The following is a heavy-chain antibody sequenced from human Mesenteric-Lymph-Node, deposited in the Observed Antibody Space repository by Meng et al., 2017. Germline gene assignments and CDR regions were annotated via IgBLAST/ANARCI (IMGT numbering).Heavy chain of an antibody. CDR1: GYTFTGYY. J-gene: IGHJ4*02. D-gene: IGHD6-13*01. V-gene: IGHV1-2*02. CDR2: INPNSGGT. CDR3: ARYSWGIAAAGPDY. Sequence: ASVKVSCKASGYTFTGYYMHWVRQAPGQGLEWMGWINPNSGGTNYAQKFQGRVTMTRDTSISTAYMELSRLRSDDTAVYYCARYSWGIAAAGPDYWGQGTLVTVSS.